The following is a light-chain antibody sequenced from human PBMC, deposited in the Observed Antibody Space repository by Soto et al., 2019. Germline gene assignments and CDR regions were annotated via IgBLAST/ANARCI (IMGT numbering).Light chain of an antibody. V-gene: IGKV1-27*01. CDR2: WAS. CDR3: QQYYSTPPIT. Sequence: DIHMTQSPSSLSASVGDRVTITCQASQDINKNLIWYQQKPGKAPKLLIYWASTRESGVPDRFSGSGSGTDFTLTISSLQAEDVAVYYCQQYYSTPPITFGQGTRLEIK. J-gene: IGKJ5*01. CDR1: QDINKN.